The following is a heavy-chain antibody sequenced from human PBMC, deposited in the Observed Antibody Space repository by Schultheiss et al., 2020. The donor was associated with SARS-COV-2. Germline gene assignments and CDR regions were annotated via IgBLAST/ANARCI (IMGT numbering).Heavy chain of an antibody. D-gene: IGHD2-8*01. V-gene: IGHV3-30-3*01. J-gene: IGHJ4*02. Sequence: GGSLRLSCAASGFTFSNAWMSWVRQAPGKGLEWVAVISYDGSNKYYADSVKGRFTISRDNSKNTLYLQMNSLRAEDTAVYYCARDDIVLMVYATRPLDYWGQGTLVTVSS. CDR1: GFTFSNAW. CDR2: ISYDGSNK. CDR3: ARDDIVLMVYATRPLDY.